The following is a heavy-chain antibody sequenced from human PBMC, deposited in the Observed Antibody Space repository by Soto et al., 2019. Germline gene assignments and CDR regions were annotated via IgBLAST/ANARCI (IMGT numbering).Heavy chain of an antibody. CDR3: ARHPPDRAGDWSFDY. V-gene: IGHV3-66*04. D-gene: IGHD3-3*01. J-gene: IGHJ4*02. CDR2: IYAIGTT. CDR1: GFTVSTNY. Sequence: EVQLAESGGGLVQAGGSLRLSCAASGFTVSTNYVSWVRQAPEKGLEWVSVIYAIGTTFYADSVKDRFTISRDSSKNMVFLQVNSLRDEDTAVYYCARHPPDRAGDWSFDYWGQGTLVTVSS.